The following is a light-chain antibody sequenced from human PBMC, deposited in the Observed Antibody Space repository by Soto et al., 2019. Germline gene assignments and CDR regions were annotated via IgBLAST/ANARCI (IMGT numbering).Light chain of an antibody. CDR2: DVT. CDR3: LSHTSSSALVI. Sequence: QSALTQPASVSGSPGQSITISCTGTSSDVGGFDYVSWYQHHSGAAPKLIIYDVTNRPSGVSDRFSGSKSGNTASLTISGLQAEDEADYFCLSHTSSSALVIFGGGTKVTVL. V-gene: IGLV2-14*03. J-gene: IGLJ2*01. CDR1: SSDVGGFDY.